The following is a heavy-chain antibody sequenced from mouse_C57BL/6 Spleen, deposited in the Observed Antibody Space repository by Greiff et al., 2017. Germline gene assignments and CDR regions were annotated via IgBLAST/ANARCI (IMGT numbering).Heavy chain of an antibody. D-gene: IGHD1-1*01. V-gene: IGHV7-3*01. CDR1: GFTFTDDY. Sequence: EVTLMESGGGLVQPGGSLSLSCAASGFTFTDDYMRWVRQPPGTALEWLGLIRNKANGYTTEYSASVKGQFTISRDNSQSILYLQMNALRAEDSATYYCARSTYYCGSEGAMDYWGQGTSVTVSS. CDR3: ARSTYYCGSEGAMDY. CDR2: IRNKANGYTT. J-gene: IGHJ4*01.